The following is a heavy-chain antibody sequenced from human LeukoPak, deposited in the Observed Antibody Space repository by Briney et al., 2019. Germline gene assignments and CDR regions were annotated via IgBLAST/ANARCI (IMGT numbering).Heavy chain of an antibody. V-gene: IGHV1-3*01. J-gene: IGHJ6*02. Sequence: ASVKVSCKASGYTFTSYAMHWVRQAPGQRLEWMGWINAGNGNTKYSQKFQGRVTITRDTSASTAYMELSSLRSEDTAVYYCARVVLQRRHYYYYYGMDVWGQGTTVTVSS. CDR3: ARVVLQRRHYYYYYGMDV. CDR2: INAGNGNT. D-gene: IGHD2/OR15-2a*01. CDR1: GYTFTSYA.